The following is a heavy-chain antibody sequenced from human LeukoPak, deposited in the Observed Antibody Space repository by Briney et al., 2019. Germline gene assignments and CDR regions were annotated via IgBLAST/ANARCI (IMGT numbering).Heavy chain of an antibody. Sequence: GGSLRLSCAASGFTFSSYAMHWVRQAPGKGLEWVAVISYDGSNKYYADSVKGRFTISRDNSKNTLYLQMNSLRAEDTAVYYCAREVDYGDYEAFDIWGQGTMVTASS. CDR1: GFTFSSYA. CDR3: AREVDYGDYEAFDI. V-gene: IGHV3-30*04. CDR2: ISYDGSNK. D-gene: IGHD4-17*01. J-gene: IGHJ3*02.